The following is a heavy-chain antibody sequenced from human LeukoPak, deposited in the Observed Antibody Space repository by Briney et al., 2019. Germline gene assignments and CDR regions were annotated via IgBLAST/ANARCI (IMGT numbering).Heavy chain of an antibody. Sequence: GGSLRLSCAASGFTFSSYWMSWVRQAPGKGLEWVANIKQDGSEKYYVDSVKGRFTISRDNAKNSLYLQMNSLRAEDTAVYYCARDDRLYSYGACYYGMDVWGQGTTVTVSS. J-gene: IGHJ6*02. CDR1: GFTFSSYW. CDR3: ARDDRLYSYGACYYGMDV. V-gene: IGHV3-7*01. CDR2: IKQDGSEK. D-gene: IGHD5-18*01.